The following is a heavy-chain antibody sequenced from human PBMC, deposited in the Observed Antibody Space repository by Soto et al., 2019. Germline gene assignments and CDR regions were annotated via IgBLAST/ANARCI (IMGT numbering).Heavy chain of an antibody. CDR1: GFTFVDYA. D-gene: IGHD3-16*01. CDR2: ISWNSGSI. Sequence: EVQLVESGGGLIQPGRSLRLSCAASGFTFVDYAMHWVRQPPGKGLEWVSTISWNSGSISYADSVRCRFTISRDNAKNALYLQMNSLRVEDTALYYCAKDHGGGTYFFYTYMDVWGKGTTVTVS. CDR3: AKDHGGGTYFFYTYMDV. J-gene: IGHJ6*03. V-gene: IGHV3-9*01.